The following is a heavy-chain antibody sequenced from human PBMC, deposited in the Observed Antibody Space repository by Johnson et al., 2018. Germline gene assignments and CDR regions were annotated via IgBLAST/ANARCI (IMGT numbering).Heavy chain of an antibody. CDR3: ARVVYCDYPLASYYMDV. V-gene: IGHV3-7*01. Sequence: VQLVESGGGLVHPGGSLRLSCAASGFTFTNYWMTWVSQAPGQGLEWVANIKQDGSEAYYGDSAQGRFTISRDNAKNTQYLQLSSLRAGDTAVYYCARVVYCDYPLASYYMDVWGIGTTVTVAS. CDR2: IKQDGSEA. J-gene: IGHJ6*03. D-gene: IGHD4-17*01. CDR1: GFTFTNYW.